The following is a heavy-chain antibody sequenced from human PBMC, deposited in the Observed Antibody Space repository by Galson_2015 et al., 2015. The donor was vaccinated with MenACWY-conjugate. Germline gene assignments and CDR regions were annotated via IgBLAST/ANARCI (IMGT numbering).Heavy chain of an antibody. CDR1: GFTFSSYC. Sequence: CLILGCAASGFTFSSYCMHWVRHAPGTGLVWVSRINSDGRSTSYADSVKGRCTIARDNAKNTLYLQMKSLRAEDTAVYYCAQYCSSTSCYAGKGDWGQGTLATVSS. CDR3: AQYCSSTSCYAGKGD. V-gene: IGHV3-74*01. CDR2: INSDGRST. J-gene: IGHJ4*02. D-gene: IGHD2-2*01.